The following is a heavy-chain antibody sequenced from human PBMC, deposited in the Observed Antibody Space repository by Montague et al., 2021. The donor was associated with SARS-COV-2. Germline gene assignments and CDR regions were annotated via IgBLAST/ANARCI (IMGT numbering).Heavy chain of an antibody. CDR3: ARGYCSGSGCYYYYGMDV. D-gene: IGHD2-15*01. CDR2: TNDSGRT. CDR1: GGSFSGYY. V-gene: IGHV4-34*01. Sequence: SETLSLTCAVYGGSFSGYYWSWIRQPPGRGLEWIGETNDSGRTNYNPSLKRRVTISVDTSKNQFSLGLSSVTAAETAVYYCARGYCSGSGCYYYYGMDVWGQGTTVTVSS. J-gene: IGHJ6*02.